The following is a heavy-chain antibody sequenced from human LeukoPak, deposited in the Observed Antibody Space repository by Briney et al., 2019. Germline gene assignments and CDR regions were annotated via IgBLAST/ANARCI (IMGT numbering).Heavy chain of an antibody. CDR1: GDSISSYY. V-gene: IGHV4-59*08. CDR2: MYYTGST. CDR3: ARHSIAAAGRWSRWNNWFDP. D-gene: IGHD6-13*01. J-gene: IGHJ5*02. Sequence: SETLSLTCTVSGDSISSYYWSWIRQPPGKGLEWIGYMYYTGSTKYNPSLQSRVTISIDTSKNQFSLKLSSVTAADTAVYYCARHSIAAAGRWSRWNNWFDPWGQGTLVTVSS.